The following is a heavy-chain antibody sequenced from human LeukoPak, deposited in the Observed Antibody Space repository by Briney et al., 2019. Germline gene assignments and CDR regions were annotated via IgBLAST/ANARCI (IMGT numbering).Heavy chain of an antibody. V-gene: IGHV3-23*01. CDR3: AKEEVPNDY. CDR1: GFTFSRSA. Sequence: PGGSLRLSCEVYGFTFSRSAMSWVRQAPGKGLEWVSGISISGEATYYAESVRGRFTISRDNSKNTVYLQMYSLRVEDTAVYYCAKEEVPNDYWGQGTLVTVSS. CDR2: ISISGEAT. D-gene: IGHD2-2*01. J-gene: IGHJ4*02.